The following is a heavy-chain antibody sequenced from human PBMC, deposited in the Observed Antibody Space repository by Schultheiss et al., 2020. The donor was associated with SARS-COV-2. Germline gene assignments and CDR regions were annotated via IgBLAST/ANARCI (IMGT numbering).Heavy chain of an antibody. Sequence: SETLSLTCTVSGGSISSSSYYWGWIRQPPGKGLEWIGSIYYSGSTNYNPSLKSRVTISVDTSKNQFSLKLSSVTAADTAVYYCARGGWLQLQAFDIWGQGTMVTVSS. J-gene: IGHJ3*02. D-gene: IGHD5-24*01. V-gene: IGHV4-39*07. CDR2: IYYSGST. CDR3: ARGGWLQLQAFDI. CDR1: GGSISSSSYY.